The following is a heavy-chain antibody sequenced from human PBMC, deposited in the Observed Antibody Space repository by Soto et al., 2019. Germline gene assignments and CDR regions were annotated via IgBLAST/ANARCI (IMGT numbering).Heavy chain of an antibody. J-gene: IGHJ6*02. D-gene: IGHD1-1*01. Sequence: SETLSLTCTVSGASISTYYWSWIRQPPGKGLEWIGAVYYSGSTDYNPSLKSRVIISVDTSKNQFSLKLRSLTAADTAVYYCARIGGLEPRYPMDVWGQGTTVTVS. CDR2: VYYSGST. CDR3: ARIGGLEPRYPMDV. CDR1: GASISTYY. V-gene: IGHV4-59*01.